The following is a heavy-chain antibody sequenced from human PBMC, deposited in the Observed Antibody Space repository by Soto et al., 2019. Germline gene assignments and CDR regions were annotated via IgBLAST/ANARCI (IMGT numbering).Heavy chain of an antibody. CDR2: ISGSGVYT. D-gene: IGHD6-19*01. Sequence: GGSLRLSCVASEFAFNTYAMSWVRQAPGEGLEWVSAISGSGVYTYYADSVKGRFTISRDNSKNTLYLQMSGLRAEDTAIYFCAKDGGGSGWHARFYFFDFWGQGTLVTVSS. CDR3: AKDGGGSGWHARFYFFDF. CDR1: EFAFNTYA. V-gene: IGHV3-23*01. J-gene: IGHJ4*02.